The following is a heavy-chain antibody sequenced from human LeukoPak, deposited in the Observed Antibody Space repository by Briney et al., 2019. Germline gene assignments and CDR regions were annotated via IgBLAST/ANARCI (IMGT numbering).Heavy chain of an antibody. V-gene: IGHV1-69*05. Sequence: SVTVSCKASGGTFSSYAISWVRQAPGQGLEWMGGIIPIFGTASYAQKFQGRVTITTDESTSTAYIELSSLRSEDTAVYYCARGSSGWYYYYYMDVWGKGTTVTVSS. J-gene: IGHJ6*03. D-gene: IGHD6-19*01. CDR1: GGTFSSYA. CDR2: IIPIFGTA. CDR3: ARGSSGWYYYYYMDV.